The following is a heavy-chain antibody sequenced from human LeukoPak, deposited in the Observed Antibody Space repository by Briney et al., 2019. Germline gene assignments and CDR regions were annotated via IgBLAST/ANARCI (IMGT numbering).Heavy chain of an antibody. V-gene: IGHV3-23*01. CDR1: GFTFGDYA. CDR3: AKAGRSGWYPGWPFDI. CDR2: IRDSGAST. J-gene: IGHJ3*02. Sequence: PGGSLRLSCTASGFTFGDYAMSWFRQAPGKGLEWVSVIRDSGASTYYADSVKGRFTISRDNSKNTLYLQMNSLRAEDTAVYYCAKAGRSGWYPGWPFDIWGQGTMVTVSS. D-gene: IGHD6-19*01.